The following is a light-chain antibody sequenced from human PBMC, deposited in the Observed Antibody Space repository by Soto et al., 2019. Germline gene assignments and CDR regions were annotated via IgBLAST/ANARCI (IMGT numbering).Light chain of an antibody. Sequence: EIVMTQSPATLSVSPGERATLSCRASQSVSSNFAWYQQKPGQAPRLLIYGASTSATGIPARFSGSGSGTEFTLTISSLQSEDFAVYYCQQYNNWPPLTFGGGTKLEIK. CDR2: GAS. J-gene: IGKJ4*01. V-gene: IGKV3-15*01. CDR1: QSVSSN. CDR3: QQYNNWPPLT.